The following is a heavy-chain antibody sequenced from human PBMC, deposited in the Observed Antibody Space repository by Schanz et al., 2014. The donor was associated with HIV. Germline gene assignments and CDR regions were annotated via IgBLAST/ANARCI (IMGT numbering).Heavy chain of an antibody. D-gene: IGHD3-22*01. Sequence: QVQLQQWGAGLLRPSETLSLTCAVYGGSFSGHYWSWIRQPPGKGLEWIGQINHNENTNYNPSLKSRVTISLDTSKNQFSLKLISVTAADTAVYYCARDNDPYYYDSSGYYDRLFDYWGQGTLVTVSS. CDR3: ARDNDPYYYDSSGYYDRLFDY. V-gene: IGHV4-34*02. CDR2: INHNENT. J-gene: IGHJ4*02. CDR1: GGSFSGHY.